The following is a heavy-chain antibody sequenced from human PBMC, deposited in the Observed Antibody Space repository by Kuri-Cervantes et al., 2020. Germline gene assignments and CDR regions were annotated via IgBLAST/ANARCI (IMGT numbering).Heavy chain of an antibody. CDR1: GGSFSDYY. V-gene: IGHV4-34*01. D-gene: IGHD6-13*01. CDR2: INHSGST. Sequence: GSLRLSCAVYGGSFSDYYWSWTRQPPGMGLEWIGEINHSGSTSYNPSLKSRVTLSVDTSKNQFSLKLSSVTAADTAVYYCARMSSSWFDPWGQGTLVTVSS. J-gene: IGHJ5*02. CDR3: ARMSSSWFDP.